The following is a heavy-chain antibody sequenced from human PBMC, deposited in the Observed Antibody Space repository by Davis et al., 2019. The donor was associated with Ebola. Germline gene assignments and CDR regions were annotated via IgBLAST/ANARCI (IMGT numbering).Heavy chain of an antibody. Sequence: AASVKVSCKASGYTFTSYGIYWVRQAPGQGLEWMGWISAYNGNTNYAQKLQGRVTMTRNTSISTAYMELSSLRSEDTAVYYCARGAQQPGAADYWGQGTLVTVSS. J-gene: IGHJ4*02. D-gene: IGHD6-13*01. V-gene: IGHV1-18*04. CDR3: ARGAQQPGAADY. CDR2: ISAYNGNT. CDR1: GYTFTSYG.